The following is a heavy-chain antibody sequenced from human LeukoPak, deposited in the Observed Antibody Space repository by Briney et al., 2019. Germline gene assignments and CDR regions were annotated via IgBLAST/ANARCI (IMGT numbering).Heavy chain of an antibody. D-gene: IGHD3-10*01. J-gene: IGHJ4*02. V-gene: IGHV1-69*13. CDR2: IIPIFGTA. CDR1: GGTFSSYA. Sequence: SVKVSCKASGGTFSSYAISWVRQAPGQGLEWMGGIIPIFGTANYAQKFQGRVTITADGSTSTAYMELSSLRSEDTAVYYCARSPHYMVRGVIRSPFDYWGQGTLVTVSS. CDR3: ARSPHYMVRGVIRSPFDY.